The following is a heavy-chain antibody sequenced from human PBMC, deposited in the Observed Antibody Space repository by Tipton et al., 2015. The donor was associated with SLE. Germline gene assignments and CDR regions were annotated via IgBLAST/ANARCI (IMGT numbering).Heavy chain of an antibody. CDR1: GGSISSSSYY. V-gene: IGHV4-39*07. D-gene: IGHD4-23*01. CDR2: IYYSGST. Sequence: TLSLTCTVSGGSISSSSYYWGWIRQPPGKGLEWIGNIYYSGSTNYNPSLKSRVTISVDTSKNQFSLKLSSVTAADTAVYYCARGVTMVVDFDIWGQGTMVTVSS. CDR3: ARGVTMVVDFDI. J-gene: IGHJ3*02.